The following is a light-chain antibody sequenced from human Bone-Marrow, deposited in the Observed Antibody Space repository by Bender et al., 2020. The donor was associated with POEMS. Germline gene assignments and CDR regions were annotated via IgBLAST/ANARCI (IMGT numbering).Light chain of an antibody. J-gene: IGLJ3*02. CDR1: SSDVGSYNL. Sequence: QSALTQPASVSGSPGQSITISCTGTSSDVGSYNLVSWFQQHPDKAPKLIIYEDNKRPSGVSNRFSGSKSGTSASLAITGLQAEDEGDYYCQSYDNSLGGWVFGGGTKLTVL. CDR3: QSYDNSLGGWV. V-gene: IGLV2-14*02. CDR2: EDN.